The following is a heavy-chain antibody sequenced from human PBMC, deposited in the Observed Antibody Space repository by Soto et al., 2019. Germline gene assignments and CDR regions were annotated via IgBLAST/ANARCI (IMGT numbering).Heavy chain of an antibody. J-gene: IGHJ5*02. Sequence: QVQLVQSGAEVKKPGASVKVSCKASGYTFITYDINWVRQATGQGLEWVGWVNPDSGKTDYARKFQGRLTMTRNTSICTVYMELSVLRSEDTAVYYCARGNWFDPWGQGTLVTVSS. CDR1: GYTFITYD. CDR2: VNPDSGKT. CDR3: ARGNWFDP. V-gene: IGHV1-8*01.